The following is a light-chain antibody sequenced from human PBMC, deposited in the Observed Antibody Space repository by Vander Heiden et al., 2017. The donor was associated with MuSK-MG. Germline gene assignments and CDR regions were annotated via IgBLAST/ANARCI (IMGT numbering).Light chain of an antibody. CDR1: SSDVGGYNY. CDR2: DVS. CDR3: SSYTSSSTLVV. J-gene: IGLJ2*01. V-gene: IGLV2-14*03. Sequence: SALTQPASVSGSPGKSNTISCPGTSSDVGGYNYLSWYQQNPGKAPKLMIYDVSNRPSGVSNRFSGSKSGNTASLTISGLQDEDEADYYCSSYTSSSTLVVFGGGTKLTVL.